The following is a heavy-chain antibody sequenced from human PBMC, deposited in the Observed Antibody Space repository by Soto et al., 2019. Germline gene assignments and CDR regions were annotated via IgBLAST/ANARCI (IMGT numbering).Heavy chain of an antibody. V-gene: IGHV1-69*13. CDR3: ARGGSGYCSGGSCYVEHAFDI. CDR2: IIPIFGTA. D-gene: IGHD2-15*01. J-gene: IGHJ3*02. Sequence: ASVKVSCKASGGTFSSYAISWVRQAPGQGLEWLGGIIPIFGTANYAQKFQGRVTITADESTSTAYMELSSLRSEDTAVYYCARGGSGYCSGGSCYVEHAFDIWGQGTMVTVSS. CDR1: GGTFSSYA.